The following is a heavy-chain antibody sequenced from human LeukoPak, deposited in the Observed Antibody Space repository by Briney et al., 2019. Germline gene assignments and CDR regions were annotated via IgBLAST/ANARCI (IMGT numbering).Heavy chain of an antibody. J-gene: IGHJ3*02. CDR3: ARLERRQEAFDI. Sequence: SETLSLTCTVSGGSVSSQYWSWIRQPPGKGLEWIGYSYYTGSTNYNPSLKSRVTISVDTSKNQFSLKLSSVTAADTAVYYCARLERRQEAFDIWGQGTMVTVSS. D-gene: IGHD1-1*01. V-gene: IGHV4-59*08. CDR2: SYYTGST. CDR1: GGSVSSQY.